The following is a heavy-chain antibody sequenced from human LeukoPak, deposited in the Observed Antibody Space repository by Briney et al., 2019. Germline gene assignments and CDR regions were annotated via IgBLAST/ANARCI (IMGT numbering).Heavy chain of an antibody. V-gene: IGHV6-1*01. Sequence: SQTLSLTCVISGDSVSGDTAAWNWIRQSPSRGLEWLGRTYYRSKWTFDYALSVKSRIVISPDTSKNQFSLHLNSVTPEDTAVYYCARQYGYFDYWGQGSLVTVSS. CDR3: ARQYGYFDY. CDR2: TYYRSKWTF. CDR1: GDSVSGDTAA. D-gene: IGHD2-2*01. J-gene: IGHJ4*02.